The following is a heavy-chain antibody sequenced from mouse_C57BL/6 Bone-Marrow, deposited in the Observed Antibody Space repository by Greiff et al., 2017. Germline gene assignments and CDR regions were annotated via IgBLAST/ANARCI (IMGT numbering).Heavy chain of an antibody. D-gene: IGHD1-1*01. J-gene: IGHJ2*01. V-gene: IGHV1-63*01. Sequence: LQESGAELVRPGTSVKMSCKASGYTFTNYWIGWAKQRPGHGLAWIGDIYPGGGYTNYNVKFKGKATLTADKSSSTAYMQFSSLTSEDSAIYSCARSEGYYGYFDYWGQGTTLTVSS. CDR2: IYPGGGYT. CDR3: ARSEGYYGYFDY. CDR1: GYTFTNYW.